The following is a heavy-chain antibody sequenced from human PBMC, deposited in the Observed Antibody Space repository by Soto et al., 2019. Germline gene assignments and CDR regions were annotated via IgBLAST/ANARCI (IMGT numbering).Heavy chain of an antibody. V-gene: IGHV3-21*01. CDR2: ISTSSSYI. D-gene: IGHD2-2*01. CDR3: ARVAFELVPAANDY. J-gene: IGHJ4*02. CDR1: GFTFSTYR. Sequence: EVQLVESGGGLVKPGGSLRLSCAASGFTFSTYRMNWVRQAPGKGLEWVSLISTSSSYIYYADSVKGRFTISRDNAKNSLYLQMNSLRAEDTAVYYCARVAFELVPAANDYCGQGILVTVSS.